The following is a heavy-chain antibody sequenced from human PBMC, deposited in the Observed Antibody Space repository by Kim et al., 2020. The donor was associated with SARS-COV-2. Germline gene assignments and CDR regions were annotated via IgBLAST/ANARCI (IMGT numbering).Heavy chain of an antibody. D-gene: IGHD3-16*01. CDR3: ARFFGADAFDI. J-gene: IGHJ3*02. V-gene: IGHV4-59*01. CDR2: T. Sequence: TNPNPSPKSRVTISVDTSKNQFSLKLSSVTAADTAVYYCARFFGADAFDIWGQGTMVTVSS.